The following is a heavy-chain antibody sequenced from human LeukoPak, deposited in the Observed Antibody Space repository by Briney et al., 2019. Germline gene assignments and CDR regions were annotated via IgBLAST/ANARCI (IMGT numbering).Heavy chain of an antibody. D-gene: IGHD6-13*01. V-gene: IGHV1-69*01. J-gene: IGHJ4*02. Sequence: GASVKVSGKASGGTFSSYAISWVRQAPGQGLEWMGGIIPIFGTANYAQKFQGRVTITADESTSTAYMELSSLRSEDTAVYYCARDPGAAAGRGTGFDYWGQGTLVTVSS. CDR1: GGTFSSYA. CDR2: IIPIFGTA. CDR3: ARDPGAAAGRGTGFDY.